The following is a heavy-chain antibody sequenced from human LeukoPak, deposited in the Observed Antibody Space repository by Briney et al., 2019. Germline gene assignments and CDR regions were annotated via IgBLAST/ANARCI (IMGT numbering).Heavy chain of an antibody. CDR2: INPNSGGT. D-gene: IGHD2-15*01. CDR1: GGTFSSYA. Sequence: ASVKVSCKASGGTFSSYAISWVRQAPGQGLEWMGWINPNSGGTNYAQKFQGRVTMTRDTSISTAYMELSRLRSDDTAVYYCARGGRPYYFDYWGQGTLVTVSS. J-gene: IGHJ4*02. V-gene: IGHV1-2*02. CDR3: ARGGRPYYFDY.